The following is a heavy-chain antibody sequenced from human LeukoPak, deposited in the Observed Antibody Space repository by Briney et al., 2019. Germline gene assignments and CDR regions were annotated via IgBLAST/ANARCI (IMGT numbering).Heavy chain of an antibody. CDR2: INHSGST. D-gene: IGHD6-13*01. CDR3: ARKWPAAGLSRWFDP. J-gene: IGHJ5*02. V-gene: IGHV4-34*01. Sequence: SETLSLTCAVYGVSFSGYYWSWIRQPPGKGLEWIGEINHSGSTNYNPSLKSRVTISVDTSKNQFSLKLSSVTAADTAVYYCARKWPAAGLSRWFDPWGQGTLVTVSS. CDR1: GVSFSGYY.